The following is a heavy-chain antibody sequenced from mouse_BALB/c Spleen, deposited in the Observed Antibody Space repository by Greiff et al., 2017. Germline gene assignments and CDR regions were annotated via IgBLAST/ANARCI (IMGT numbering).Heavy chain of an antibody. CDR1: GYTFTSYV. D-gene: IGHD1-2*01. V-gene: IGHV1-14*01. Sequence: EVQLMESGPELVKPGASVKMSCKASGYTFTSYVMHWVKQKPGQGLEWIGYINPYNDGTKYNEKFKGKATLTSDKSSSTAYMELSSLTSEDSAVYYCARSNSLLRLPFAYWGQGTLVTVSA. CDR2: INPYNDGT. J-gene: IGHJ3*01. CDR3: ARSNSLLRLPFAY.